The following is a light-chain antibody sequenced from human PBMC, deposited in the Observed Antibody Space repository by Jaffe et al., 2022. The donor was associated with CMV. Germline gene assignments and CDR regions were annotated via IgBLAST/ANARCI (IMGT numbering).Light chain of an antibody. Sequence: QSALTQPASVSGSPGQSITISCTGTSSDVGYYNHVSWHQQHPGKAPKLMIYDVSNRPSGVSSRFSGSKSGSTASLTISGLQAEDEADYYCFSYIGSDTWVFGGGTKVSVL. V-gene: IGLV2-14*03. J-gene: IGLJ3*02. CDR3: FSYIGSDTWV. CDR1: SSDVGYYNH. CDR2: DVS.